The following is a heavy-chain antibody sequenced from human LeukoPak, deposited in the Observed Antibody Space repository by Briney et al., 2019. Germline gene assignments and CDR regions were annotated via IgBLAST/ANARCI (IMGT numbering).Heavy chain of an antibody. J-gene: IGHJ4*02. V-gene: IGHV3-21*06. CDR1: GFTFSGSG. Sequence: PGGSLRLSCAASGFTFSGSGIHWARQAPGKGLEWVSSIDSSGGYMFYADSVKGRFIISRDNAKDSLYLQMNSLRVEDTAVYYCLRGDRRDYWGQGTLVTVSS. CDR2: IDSSGGYM. CDR3: LRGDRRDY.